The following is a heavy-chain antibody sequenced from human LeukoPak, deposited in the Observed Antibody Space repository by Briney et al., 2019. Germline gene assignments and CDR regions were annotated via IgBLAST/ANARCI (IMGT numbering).Heavy chain of an antibody. V-gene: IGHV4-59*12. CDR3: ARVLAAAGNNWFDP. CDR1: GGSISSYY. Sequence: PSETLSLTCTVSGGSISSYYWSWIRQPPGKGLEWIGYIYYSGSTNYNPSLKSRVTISVDTSKNQFSLKLSPVTAADTAVYYCARVLAAAGNNWFDPWGQGTLVTVSS. CDR2: IYYSGST. J-gene: IGHJ5*02. D-gene: IGHD6-13*01.